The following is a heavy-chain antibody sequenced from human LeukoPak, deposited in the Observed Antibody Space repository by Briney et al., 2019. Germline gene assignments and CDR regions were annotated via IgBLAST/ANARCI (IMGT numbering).Heavy chain of an antibody. Sequence: SETLSLTCAVYGGSFSGYYWSWIRQPPGKGLEWIGEINHSGSTNYNPSLKSRVTISIDTSKNQFSLKLSSVTAADTAVYYCARGLYDSSGFDYWGQGTLVTVSS. J-gene: IGHJ4*02. CDR3: ARGLYDSSGFDY. CDR1: GGSFSGYY. CDR2: INHSGST. V-gene: IGHV4-34*01. D-gene: IGHD3-22*01.